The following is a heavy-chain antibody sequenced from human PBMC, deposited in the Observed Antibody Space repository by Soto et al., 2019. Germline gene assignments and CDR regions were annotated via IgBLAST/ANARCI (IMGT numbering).Heavy chain of an antibody. Sequence: EVQLLQSGGGLVQPGGSLRLSCAASGIIFTTYDMSWVRQAPGKGLEWVSAISGSGGSTYYADSVKGRFTISRDNSKNMVYLQMNSLRAEDTAVYYCAKEDDYGDYDNDAFDMWGQGTMVTVSS. D-gene: IGHD4-17*01. CDR1: GIIFTTYD. CDR2: ISGSGGST. CDR3: AKEDDYGDYDNDAFDM. V-gene: IGHV3-23*01. J-gene: IGHJ3*02.